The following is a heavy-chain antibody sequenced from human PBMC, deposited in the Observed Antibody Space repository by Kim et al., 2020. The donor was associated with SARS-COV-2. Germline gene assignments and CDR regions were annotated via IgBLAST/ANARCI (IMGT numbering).Heavy chain of an antibody. D-gene: IGHD2-2*01. J-gene: IGHJ5*02. V-gene: IGHV1-24*01. CDR3: ATGPPYCSSTSCQNWFDP. CDR2: FDPEDGET. CDR1: GYTLTELS. Sequence: ASVKVSCKVSGYTLTELSMHWVRQAPGKGLEWMGGFDPEDGETIYAQKFQGRVTMTEDTSTDTAYMELSSLRSEDTAVYYCATGPPYCSSTSCQNWFDPWGQGTRVTVSS.